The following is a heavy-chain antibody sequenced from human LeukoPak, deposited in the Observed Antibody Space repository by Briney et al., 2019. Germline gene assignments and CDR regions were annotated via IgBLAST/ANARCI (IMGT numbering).Heavy chain of an antibody. CDR1: GFTVSSNS. D-gene: IGHD5-24*01. V-gene: IGHV3-53*01. Sequence: GGSLRLSCTVSGFTVSSNSMSWVRQAPGKGLEWVSFIYSDNTHYSDSVKGRFTISRDNSKNTLYLQMSSLRAEDTAVYYCARAPKWDEEMATIGPQFDYWGQGTLVTVSS. CDR3: ARAPKWDEEMATIGPQFDY. J-gene: IGHJ4*02. CDR2: IYSDNT.